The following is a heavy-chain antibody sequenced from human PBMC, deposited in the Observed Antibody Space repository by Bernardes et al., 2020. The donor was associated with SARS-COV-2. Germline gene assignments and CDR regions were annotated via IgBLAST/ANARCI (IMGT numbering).Heavy chain of an antibody. CDR1: GYTFTGYY. D-gene: IGHD3-3*01. J-gene: IGHJ4*02. CDR2: INPNSGGT. Sequence: ASVKVSCKASGYTFTGYYMHWVRQAPGQGLEWMGWINPNSGGTNYAQKFQGRVTMTRDTSISTAYMELSRLGSDDTAVYYCARDLPGGITIFGVVVETTPDYWGQGTLVTVSS. CDR3: ARDLPGGITIFGVVVETTPDY. V-gene: IGHV1-2*02.